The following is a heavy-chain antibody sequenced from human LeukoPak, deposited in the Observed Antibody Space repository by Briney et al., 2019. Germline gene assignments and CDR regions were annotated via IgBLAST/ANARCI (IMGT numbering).Heavy chain of an antibody. V-gene: IGHV4-31*03. J-gene: IGHJ4*02. CDR1: GGSISSGGYY. CDR2: IYYSGST. Sequence: RSSQTLSLTCTVSGGSISSGGYYWSWIRQHPGKGLEWIGYIYYSGSTYYNPSLKSRVTISVDTSKNQFSLKLSSVTAADTAVYYCARVQGAAVAADYWGQGTLVTVSS. D-gene: IGHD6-19*01. CDR3: ARVQGAAVAADY.